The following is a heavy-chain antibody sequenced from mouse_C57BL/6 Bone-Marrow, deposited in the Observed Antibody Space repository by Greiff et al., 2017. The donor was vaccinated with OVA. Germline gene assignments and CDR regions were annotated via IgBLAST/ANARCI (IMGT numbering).Heavy chain of an antibody. J-gene: IGHJ4*01. Sequence: EVQLQESGGGLVQPGGSMKLSCAASGFTFSDAWMDWVRQSPEKGLEWVAEIRNKANNHATYYAESVKGRFTISRDDSKSSVYLQMNSLRAEDTGIYYCTRRDYYGSSYPYYYAMDYWGQGTSVTVSS. D-gene: IGHD1-1*01. CDR3: TRRDYYGSSYPYYYAMDY. CDR2: IRNKANNHAT. CDR1: GFTFSDAW. V-gene: IGHV6-6*01.